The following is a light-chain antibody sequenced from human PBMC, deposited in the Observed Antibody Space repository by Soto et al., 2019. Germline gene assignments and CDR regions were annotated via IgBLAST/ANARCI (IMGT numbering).Light chain of an antibody. CDR1: SSNIGAGYD. V-gene: IGLV1-40*01. CDR2: GIS. J-gene: IGLJ3*02. Sequence: QSVLTQPASVSGAPGQRVTISCTGSSSNIGAGYDVHWYQQLPGTAPKLLIYGISNRPSGVPDRFSGSKSGTSASLAITGLQAEDEADYYCQSYDSSLSAXXGGXXKLTVL. CDR3: QSYDSSLSAX.